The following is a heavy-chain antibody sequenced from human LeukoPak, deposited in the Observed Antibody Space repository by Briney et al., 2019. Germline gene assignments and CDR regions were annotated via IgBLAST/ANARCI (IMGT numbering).Heavy chain of an antibody. CDR1: GGSFSGYY. J-gene: IGHJ5*02. V-gene: IGHV4-34*01. Sequence: SETLSLTCAVYGGSFSGYYWSWIRQPPGKGLEWIGEINHSGSTNYNPSLKSRITISVDTSKNQFSLKLSSVTAADTAVYYCARRYCSGGSCYAGSFAAPTLKRFDPWGQGTLVTVSS. D-gene: IGHD2-15*01. CDR3: ARRYCSGGSCYAGSFAAPTLKRFDP. CDR2: INHSGST.